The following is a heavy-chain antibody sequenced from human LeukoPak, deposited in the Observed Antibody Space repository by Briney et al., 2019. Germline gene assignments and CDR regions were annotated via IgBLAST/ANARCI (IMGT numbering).Heavy chain of an antibody. V-gene: IGHV4-39*07. D-gene: IGHD3-22*01. J-gene: IGHJ4*02. CDR1: GGSISSSSYY. CDR2: INHSGST. CDR3: ARGVPPYDSSGYYPFFDY. Sequence: SETLSLTCTVSGGSISSSSYYWGWIRQPPGKGLEWIGEINHSGSTNYNPSLKSRVTISVDTSKNQFSLKLSSVTAADTAVYYCARGVPPYDSSGYYPFFDYWGQGTLVTVSS.